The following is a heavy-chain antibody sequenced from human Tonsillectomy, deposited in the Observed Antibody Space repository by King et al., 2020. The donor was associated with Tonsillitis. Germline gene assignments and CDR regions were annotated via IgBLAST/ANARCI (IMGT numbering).Heavy chain of an antibody. CDR3: ARGGPRSVADY. D-gene: IGHD5/OR15-5a*01. CDR2: ISYDGSNK. CDR1: GFTFSSYA. J-gene: IGHJ4*02. Sequence: HVQLVESGGGVVQPGRSLRLSCAASGFTFSSYAMHWVRQAPGKGLEWVAVISYDGSNKYYADSVKGRFTISRGNSKNTLYLQMNSLRAEDTAVYYCARGGPRSVADYWGQGTLVTVSS. V-gene: IGHV3-30*04.